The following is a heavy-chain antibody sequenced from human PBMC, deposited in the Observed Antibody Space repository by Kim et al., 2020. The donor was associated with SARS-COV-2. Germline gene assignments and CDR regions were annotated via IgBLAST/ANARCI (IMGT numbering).Heavy chain of an antibody. V-gene: IGHV3-30*04. CDR2: ISYDGSNR. CDR1: GFIFSNFV. Sequence: GGSLRLSCGASGFIFSNFVIHWVRQAPGKGLEWVAVISYDGSNRYYADSVKGRFTISRDNSKNTLYLQMNSLRAEDTAVYYCTRARGIAVAGTPFYYWGQRAL. CDR3: TRARGIAVAGTPFYY. J-gene: IGHJ4*02. D-gene: IGHD6-19*01.